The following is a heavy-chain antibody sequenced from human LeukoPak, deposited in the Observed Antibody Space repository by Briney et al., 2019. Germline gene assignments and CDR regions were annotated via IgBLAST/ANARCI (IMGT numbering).Heavy chain of an antibody. Sequence: SETLSLTCAVSGGSISSNNWWSWVRQPPGKGLEWIGEIYHSGTTHYNPSLKSRVTISVDTSKNQFSLKLSSVTAADTAVYYCGAFGGVIVVDYWGQGTLVTVSS. CDR1: GGSISSNNW. D-gene: IGHD3-16*02. CDR2: IYHSGTT. CDR3: GAFGGVIVVDY. V-gene: IGHV4-4*02. J-gene: IGHJ4*02.